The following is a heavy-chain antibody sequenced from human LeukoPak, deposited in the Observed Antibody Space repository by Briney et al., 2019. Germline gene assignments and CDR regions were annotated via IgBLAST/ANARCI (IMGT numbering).Heavy chain of an antibody. CDR3: ARQRRYCSGGSCYSLSLGV. J-gene: IGHJ6*02. V-gene: IGHV5-51*01. D-gene: IGHD2-15*01. Sequence: GESLKISCKGSGYSFTSYWIGWVRQMPGKGLEWMGIIYPGDSDTRYSPSFQGQVTISADKSISTAYLQWSSLKASDTAMYYCARQRRYCSGGSCYSLSLGVWGQGTTVTVSS. CDR2: IYPGDSDT. CDR1: GYSFTSYW.